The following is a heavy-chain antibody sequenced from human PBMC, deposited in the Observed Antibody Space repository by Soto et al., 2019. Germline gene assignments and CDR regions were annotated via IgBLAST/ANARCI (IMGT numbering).Heavy chain of an antibody. Sequence: QVQLQQWGAGLLKPSETLSLTCAVYGGSFSGYYWSWIRQPPGKGLEWIGEINHSGSTNYNPSLKSRVTTSEDTSKNQLSLKLSSVTAADTAVYYCARRKGSPFYYYYGMDVWGQGTTVTVSS. D-gene: IGHD3-10*01. CDR1: GGSFSGYY. V-gene: IGHV4-34*01. CDR2: INHSGST. J-gene: IGHJ6*02. CDR3: ARRKGSPFYYYYGMDV.